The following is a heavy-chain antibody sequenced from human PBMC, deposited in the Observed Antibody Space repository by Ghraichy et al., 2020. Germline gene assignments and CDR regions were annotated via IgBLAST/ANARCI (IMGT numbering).Heavy chain of an antibody. J-gene: IGHJ3*01. Sequence: SETLSLTCAVSGGSISSYYWSWIRQPPGKGLEWIGYIYYSGSTNYNPSLKSRVTISVDTSKNQFSLKLSSVTAADTAVYYCARTKLGYFDWPNRGIAFDGCGQGTMVSVCS. CDR2: IYYSGST. D-gene: IGHD3-9*01. V-gene: IGHV4-59*01. CDR3: ARTKLGYFDWPNRGIAFDG. CDR1: GGSISSYY.